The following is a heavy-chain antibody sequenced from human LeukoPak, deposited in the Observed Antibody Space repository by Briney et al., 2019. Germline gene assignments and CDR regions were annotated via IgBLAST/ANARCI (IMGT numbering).Heavy chain of an antibody. D-gene: IGHD1-26*01. Sequence: PSETLSLTCTVSGGSISSYYWSWIRQPPGKGLEWIGYIYYSGSTNYNPSLKSRVTISVDTSKNQFSLKLSSVTAADTAVYYCARVNSGSFNYYYYMDVWGKGTTVTVSS. J-gene: IGHJ6*03. CDR2: IYYSGST. V-gene: IGHV4-59*01. CDR1: GGSISSYY. CDR3: ARVNSGSFNYYYYMDV.